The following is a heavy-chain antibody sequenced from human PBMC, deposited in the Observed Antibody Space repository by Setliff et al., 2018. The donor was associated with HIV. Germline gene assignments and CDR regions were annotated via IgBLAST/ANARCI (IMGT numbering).Heavy chain of an antibody. D-gene: IGHD6-19*01. Sequence: SETLSLTCAVSGYSISSGYYWGWIRQPPGKGLEWIGTIYHSGSTYYNPSLKSRLTISVDTSKNQFSLKLNSVTAADTAVYYCARIRGSSGWYVFDYWGQGTLVTVSS. CDR3: ARIRGSSGWYVFDY. V-gene: IGHV4-38-2*01. CDR1: GYSISSGYY. CDR2: IYHSGST. J-gene: IGHJ4*02.